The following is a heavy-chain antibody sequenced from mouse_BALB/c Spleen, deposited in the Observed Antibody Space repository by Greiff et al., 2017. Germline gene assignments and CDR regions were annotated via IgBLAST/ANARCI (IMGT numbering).Heavy chain of an antibody. CDR2: INSNGGST. Sequence: EVQRVESGGGLVQPGGSLKLSCAASGFTFSSYGMSWVRQTPDKRLELVATINSNGGSTYYPDSVKGRFTISRDNAKNTLYLQMSSLKSEDTAMYYCARERNYATYAMDYWGQGTSVTVSS. D-gene: IGHD1-1*02. V-gene: IGHV5-6-3*01. CDR1: GFTFSSYG. CDR3: ARERNYATYAMDY. J-gene: IGHJ4*01.